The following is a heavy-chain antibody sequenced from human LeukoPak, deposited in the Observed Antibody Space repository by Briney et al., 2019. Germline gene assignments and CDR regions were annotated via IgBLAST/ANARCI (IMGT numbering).Heavy chain of an antibody. Sequence: SVKVSCKASGGTFSSYAISWVRQAPGQGLEWMGGIIPIFGTANYAQKFQGRVTITADESTSTAYMELSSLRSEDTAVYYCARYGGYGSGVNWFDPWGQGTLVTVSS. CDR1: GGTFSSYA. CDR2: IIPIFGTA. CDR3: ARYGGYGSGVNWFDP. J-gene: IGHJ5*02. D-gene: IGHD3-10*01. V-gene: IGHV1-69*01.